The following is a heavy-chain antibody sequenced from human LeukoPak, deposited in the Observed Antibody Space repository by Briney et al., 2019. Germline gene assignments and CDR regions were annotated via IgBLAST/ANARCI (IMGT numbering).Heavy chain of an antibody. V-gene: IGHV3-48*01. CDR2: ISSSSSTI. Sequence: GGSLRLSCAASGFTFSSYSMNWVRQAPGKGLEWVSYISSSSSTIYYADSVKGRSTISRDNAKNSLYLQMNSLRAEDTAVYYCARDSPYYDFWSGYYYYYMDVWGKGTTVTVSS. CDR3: ARDSPYYDFWSGYYYYYMDV. CDR1: GFTFSSYS. J-gene: IGHJ6*03. D-gene: IGHD3-3*01.